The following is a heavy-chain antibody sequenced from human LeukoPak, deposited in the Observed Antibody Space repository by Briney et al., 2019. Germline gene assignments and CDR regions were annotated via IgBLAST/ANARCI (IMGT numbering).Heavy chain of an antibody. CDR1: GFNFVTAW. J-gene: IGHJ4*02. Sequence: GGSLRLSCAASGFNFVTAWMSWVRQAPGKGLEWVSVIYSGGSTYYADSVKGRFTISRDNSKNTLYLQMNSLRAEDTAVYYCARDIASDYWGQGTLVTVSS. CDR3: ARDIASDY. CDR2: IYSGGST. D-gene: IGHD5-12*01. V-gene: IGHV3-66*02.